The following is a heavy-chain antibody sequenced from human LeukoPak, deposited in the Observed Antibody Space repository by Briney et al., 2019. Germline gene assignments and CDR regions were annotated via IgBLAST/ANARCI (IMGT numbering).Heavy chain of an antibody. D-gene: IGHD1-26*01. Sequence: GGSLGLSCSASGFTFSSYLMHWVRQAPGKGLECVSGISSNGDNTYYADSVKGRFTISRDNSKNTLYLQMSSLRAEDTAVYYCVKDGGTVWGIVNYYFDYWGQGTLVSVSS. CDR2: ISSNGDNT. V-gene: IGHV3-64D*06. CDR1: GFTFSSYL. CDR3: VKDGGTVWGIVNYYFDY. J-gene: IGHJ4*02.